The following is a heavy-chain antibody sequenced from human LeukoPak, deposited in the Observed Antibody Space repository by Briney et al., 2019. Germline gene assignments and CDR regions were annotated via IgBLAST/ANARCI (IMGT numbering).Heavy chain of an antibody. J-gene: IGHJ4*02. Sequence: SETLSLTCTVSGGSISSYYWGWIRQPPGKGLEWIGTISYTGSTFHNPSLKSRVTISVDTSKNQFSLKLSSVTAEDTAVYYCAKDGRRDGYNLADFDYWGQGTLVTVSS. V-gene: IGHV4-39*07. CDR2: ISYTGST. CDR1: GGSISSYY. CDR3: AKDGRRDGYNLADFDY. D-gene: IGHD5-24*01.